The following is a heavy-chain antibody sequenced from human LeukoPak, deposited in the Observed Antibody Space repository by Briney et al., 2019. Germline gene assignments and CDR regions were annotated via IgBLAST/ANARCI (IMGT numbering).Heavy chain of an antibody. CDR1: GFTFSSYA. D-gene: IGHD6-6*01. V-gene: IGHV3-21*01. CDR2: ISSSSSYI. CDR3: ARDQGVYSSSSVV. J-gene: IGHJ4*02. Sequence: PGGSLRLSCAASGFTFSSYAMHWVRQAPGKGLEWVSSISSSSSYIYYADSVKGRFTISRDNAKNSLYLQMNSLRAEDTAVYYCARDQGVYSSSSVVWGQGTLVTVSS.